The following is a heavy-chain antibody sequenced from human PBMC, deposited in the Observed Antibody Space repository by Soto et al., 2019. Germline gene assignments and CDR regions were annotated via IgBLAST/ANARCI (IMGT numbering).Heavy chain of an antibody. D-gene: IGHD6-13*01. J-gene: IGHJ4*02. CDR3: VKGGASYTSCWYAN. Sequence: GGSQRLPYAASGFAFRDFAMHWVRQTPGKGLEWVSGITWNGVAMGYGDSVRGRFTISRDDAKNSLYLQMNSLRPEDTALYHCVKGGASYTSCWYANWGQGTLVTVSS. V-gene: IGHV3-9*01. CDR1: GFAFRDFA. CDR2: ITWNGVAM.